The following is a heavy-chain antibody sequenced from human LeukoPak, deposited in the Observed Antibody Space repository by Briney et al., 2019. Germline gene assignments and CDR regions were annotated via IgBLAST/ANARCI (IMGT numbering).Heavy chain of an antibody. Sequence: SETLSLTCTVSGGSISSTTYYWGWIRQPPGKGLEWIGSIYYSGSTYYNPSLKSRVTISVDTSKNQFSLKLTSVTAADTAVYYCARAYYSYMDVWGKGTTVTVSS. CDR3: ARAYYSYMDV. CDR1: GGSISSTTYY. J-gene: IGHJ6*03. CDR2: IYYSGST. V-gene: IGHV4-39*01.